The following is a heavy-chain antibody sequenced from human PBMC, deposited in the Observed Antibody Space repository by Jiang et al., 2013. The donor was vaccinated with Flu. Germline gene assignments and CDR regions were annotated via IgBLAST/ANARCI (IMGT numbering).Heavy chain of an antibody. V-gene: IGHV6-1*01. CDR2: TYYRSKWYN. J-gene: IGHJ4*02. Sequence: QTLSLTCAISGDSVSSNSVAWNWIRQSPSRGLEWLGRTYYRSKWYNDYAVSVQSRITINPDTSKNQFSLQLNSVTPEDTTVYYCARALAGITISQWGQGTLVTVSS. CDR1: GDSVSSNSVA. CDR3: ARALAGITISQ. D-gene: IGHD1-14*01.